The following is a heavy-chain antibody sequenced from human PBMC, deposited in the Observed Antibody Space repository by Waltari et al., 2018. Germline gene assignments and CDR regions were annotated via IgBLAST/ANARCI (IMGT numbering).Heavy chain of an antibody. CDR2: SSPDGSTT. CDR3: VRRATETGSV. Sequence: EVQMVESGGGLVQPGGSLRLACAASGFPLSDYWMHWIRQVPEKGLVWVSNSSPDGSTTNYADSVRGRFTISRDNAKNTLYLQMNSLRVEDTAVYYCVRRATETGSVWGQGTLLTVSS. CDR1: GFPLSDYW. D-gene: IGHD7-27*01. J-gene: IGHJ4*02. V-gene: IGHV3-74*01.